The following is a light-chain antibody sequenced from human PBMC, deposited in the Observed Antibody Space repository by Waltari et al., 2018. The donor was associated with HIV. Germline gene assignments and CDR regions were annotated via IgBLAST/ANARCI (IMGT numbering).Light chain of an antibody. J-gene: IGLJ3*02. Sequence: SYELAQPPSVSVPPGQTASITCTVDELAGRYTFLYHQMPGQSPVLVINQKRWRHSGIHERFSGSRSGNTATLTSSGTQTLDEGDYYCQAWVDGIVVFGGGTKLTFL. CDR3: QAWVDGIVV. V-gene: IGLV3-1*01. CDR2: QKR. CDR1: ELAGRY.